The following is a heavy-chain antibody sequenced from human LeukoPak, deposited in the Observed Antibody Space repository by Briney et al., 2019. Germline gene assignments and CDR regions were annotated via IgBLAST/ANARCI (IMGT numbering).Heavy chain of an antibody. D-gene: IGHD4-17*01. CDR3: AKDTDYGEDEGYFDY. Sequence: GRSLRLSCAASGFTFDDYAMHWFRQAPGKGLEWVSGISWNSGSIGYADSVKGRFTISRDNAKNSLYLQMNSLRAEDTALYYCAKDTDYGEDEGYFDYWGQGTLVTVSS. CDR2: ISWNSGSI. CDR1: GFTFDDYA. V-gene: IGHV3-9*01. J-gene: IGHJ4*02.